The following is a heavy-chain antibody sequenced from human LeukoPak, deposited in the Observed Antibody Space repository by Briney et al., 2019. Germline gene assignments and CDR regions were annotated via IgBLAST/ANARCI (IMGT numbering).Heavy chain of an antibody. D-gene: IGHD2-2*01. CDR2: ISSSSSYI. J-gene: IGHJ4*02. CDR1: GFTFSSYS. CDR3: AKTGCSSTSCYEG. V-gene: IGHV3-21*04. Sequence: PGGSLRLSCAASGFTFSSYSMNWVRQAPGKGLEWVSSISSSSSYIYYADSVKGRFTISRDNAKNSLYLQMNSLRAEDTAVYYCAKTGCSSTSCYEGWGQGALVTVSS.